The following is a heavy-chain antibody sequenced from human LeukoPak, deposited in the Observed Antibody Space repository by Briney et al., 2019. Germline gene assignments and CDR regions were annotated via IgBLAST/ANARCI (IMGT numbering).Heavy chain of an antibody. J-gene: IGHJ6*03. V-gene: IGHV1-69*05. CDR2: IIPIFGTA. CDR1: GGTFSSYA. D-gene: IGHD6-13*01. CDR3: ASRSQIAAETISRYYYYMDV. Sequence: GASVKVSCKASGGTFSSYAISWVRQAPGQGLEWMGGIIPIFGTANYAQKFQGRVTITTDESTSTAYMELSSLGSEDTAVYYCASRSQIAAETISRYYYYMDVWGKGTTVTVSS.